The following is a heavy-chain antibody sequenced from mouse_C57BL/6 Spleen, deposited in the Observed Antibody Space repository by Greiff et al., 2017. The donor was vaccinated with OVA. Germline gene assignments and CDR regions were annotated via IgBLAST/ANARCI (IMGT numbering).Heavy chain of an antibody. CDR3: ARKGDYDYDGTYAMDY. V-gene: IGHV1-81*01. D-gene: IGHD2-4*01. CDR2: IYPRSGNT. Sequence: QVQLQQSGAELARPGASVKLSCKASGYTFTSYGISWVKQRTGQGLEWIGEIYPRSGNTYYNEKFKGKATLTAGKSSSTAYMELRSLTSEDSAVYFCARKGDYDYDGTYAMDYWGQGTSVTVSS. CDR1: GYTFTSYG. J-gene: IGHJ4*01.